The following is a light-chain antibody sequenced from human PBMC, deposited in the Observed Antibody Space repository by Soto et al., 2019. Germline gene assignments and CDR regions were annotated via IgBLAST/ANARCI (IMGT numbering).Light chain of an antibody. J-gene: IGKJ1*01. Sequence: IVLTQSPGTLSLSPGERATLTCRASQSVSSNYLARYQQKPGQAPRLLIYGASTRATGIPDRFSGSGSGTDFTLTISRLDPEDFAVYYCQQYGSAPETFGQGTKVEIK. CDR3: QQYGSAPET. CDR1: QSVSSNY. CDR2: GAS. V-gene: IGKV3-20*01.